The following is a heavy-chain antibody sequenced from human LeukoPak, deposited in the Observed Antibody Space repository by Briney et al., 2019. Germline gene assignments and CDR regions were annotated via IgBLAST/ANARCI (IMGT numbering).Heavy chain of an antibody. D-gene: IGHD3-3*01. CDR2: INHSGST. Sequence: SETLSLTCAVYGGSFSGYYWSWIRQPPGKGLEWIGEINHSGSTNYNPSLKSRVTISVDTSKNQFSLKLSSVTAADTAVYYCARVYSYYDFWSGYYSPRNWFDPWGQGTLVTVSS. CDR3: ARVYSYYDFWSGYYSPRNWFDP. V-gene: IGHV4-34*01. CDR1: GGSFSGYY. J-gene: IGHJ5*02.